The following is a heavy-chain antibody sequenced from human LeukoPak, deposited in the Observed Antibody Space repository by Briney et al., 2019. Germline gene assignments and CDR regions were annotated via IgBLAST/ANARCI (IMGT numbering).Heavy chain of an antibody. CDR1: GYSFTGYY. D-gene: IGHD1-20*01. V-gene: IGHV1-2*02. CDR2: INPNSGVS. J-gene: IGHJ3*02. CDR3: ARGGNWKEKAFDI. Sequence: GASVKVSCKTSGYSFTGYYVQWVRQAPGQGLEWMGWINPNSGVSNYAQRFQGRVTMTTDTSISTAYMELSRLRSDDTAVYYCARGGNWKEKAFDIWGQGTMLTVSS.